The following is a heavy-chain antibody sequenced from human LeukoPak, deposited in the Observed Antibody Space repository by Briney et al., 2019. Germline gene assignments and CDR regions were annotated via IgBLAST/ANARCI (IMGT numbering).Heavy chain of an antibody. CDR1: GFTFSNYW. V-gene: IGHV3-74*01. CDR2: INSDGSST. CDR3: AKGGSYVVDY. Sequence: PGGSLRLSCVAPGFTFSNYWMHWVRQAPGKGLVWVSRINSDGSSTSYADSVKGRFTISRDNAKNTLYLQMNSLRAEDTAVYYCAKGGSYVVDYWGQGTLVTVSS. D-gene: IGHD3-16*01. J-gene: IGHJ4*02.